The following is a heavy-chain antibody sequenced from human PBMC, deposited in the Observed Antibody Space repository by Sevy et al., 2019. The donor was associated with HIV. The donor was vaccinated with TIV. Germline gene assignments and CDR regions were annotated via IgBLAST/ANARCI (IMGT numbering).Heavy chain of an antibody. CDR2: ISGSVGTT. CDR1: GFTFSSYA. D-gene: IGHD1-26*01. Sequence: GGSLRLSCAASGFTFSSYAMSWVRQAPGKGLEWVSGISGSVGTTYYGHSVKGRFTISRDKSKNTLYLQMNSLRAEDTAVYDSAKEELGPEYFQHWGQGTLVTVSS. J-gene: IGHJ1*01. CDR3: AKEELGPEYFQH. V-gene: IGHV3-23*01.